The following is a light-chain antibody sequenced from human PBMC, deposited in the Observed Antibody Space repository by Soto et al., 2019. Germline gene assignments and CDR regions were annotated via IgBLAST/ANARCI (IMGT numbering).Light chain of an antibody. CDR3: QQYGSSQFT. CDR2: GAS. V-gene: IGKV3-20*01. Sequence: EIVLTQSPGTLSLSPGERATLSCRASQSVTSRNLAWYQQKPGQAPRLLIYGASSGATGIPDRFSGSGSGTDFTLTISRLEPEDFAVYYCQQYGSSQFTFGPGTKVDIK. CDR1: QSVTSRN. J-gene: IGKJ3*01.